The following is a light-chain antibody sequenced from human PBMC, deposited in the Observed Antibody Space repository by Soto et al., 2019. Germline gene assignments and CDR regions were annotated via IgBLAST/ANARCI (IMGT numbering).Light chain of an antibody. CDR2: DAS. CDR3: QQYNRWPRT. J-gene: IGKJ1*01. V-gene: IGKV3-15*01. Sequence: EIVMTQSPVTLSLSPGDRATVSCRASESVATHLAWFQQKPGQPPRLLIYDASATATGIPARFSGSGSGTEFTLTISSLQSEDFAVYYCQQYNRWPRTFGQGTKVE. CDR1: ESVATH.